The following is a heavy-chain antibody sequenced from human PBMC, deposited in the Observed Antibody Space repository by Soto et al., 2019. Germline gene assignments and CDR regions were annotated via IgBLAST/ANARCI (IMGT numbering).Heavy chain of an antibody. CDR3: ARDGMTTGDT. D-gene: IGHD2-21*02. J-gene: IGHJ4*02. Sequence: PSETLSLTCIVCGVSVRSYTCSWVRQPANKGLEWIGRVFSSVSATYNHSLKSRVSITMDTPENRISLKLDSVNAADAGVYYCARDGMTTGDTWGPG. V-gene: IGHV4-4*07. CDR2: VFSSVSA. CDR1: GVSVRSYT.